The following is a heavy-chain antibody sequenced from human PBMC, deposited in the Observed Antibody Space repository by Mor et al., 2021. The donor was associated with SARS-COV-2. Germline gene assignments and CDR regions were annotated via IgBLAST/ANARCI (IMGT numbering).Heavy chain of an antibody. CDR3: AREGDYGGNSVHY. D-gene: IGHD2-21*02. CDR2: INTNTGNP. V-gene: IGHV7-4-1*02. Sequence: LEWMGWINTNTGNPTYVQGFTGRFVFSLDTSLSTAYLQINSLEAEDTAVYYCAREGDYGGNSVHYWGQGTLVTVSS. J-gene: IGHJ4*02.